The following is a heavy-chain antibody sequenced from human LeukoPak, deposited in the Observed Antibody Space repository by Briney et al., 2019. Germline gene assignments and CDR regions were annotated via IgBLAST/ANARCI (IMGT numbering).Heavy chain of an antibody. V-gene: IGHV1-69*01. CDR1: GGTFSSYA. CDR3: ARPKTGDEGAFDI. J-gene: IGHJ3*02. CDR2: IIPIFGTA. D-gene: IGHD7-27*01. Sequence: SVKVSCKASGGTFSSYAISWVRQAPGQGLEWMGGIIPIFGTANYAQKFQGRVTISSDESTSTADMELSSLRSEDTAVYYCARPKTGDEGAFDIWGQGTMVTVSS.